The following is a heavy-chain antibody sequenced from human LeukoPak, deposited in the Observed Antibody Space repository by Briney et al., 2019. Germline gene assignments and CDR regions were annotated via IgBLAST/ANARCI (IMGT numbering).Heavy chain of an antibody. Sequence: GGSLRLSCAVSGFTFSSYAMHWVRQAPGKGLEWVAVISYDRSNKYYADSVKGRFTISRDNSKNSLYLQMNSLRAEDTAVYYCASSRYDSSGYYGIIGYWGQGTLVTVSS. CDR3: ASSRYDSSGYYGIIGY. D-gene: IGHD3-22*01. CDR2: ISYDRSNK. J-gene: IGHJ4*02. V-gene: IGHV3-30*04. CDR1: GFTFSSYA.